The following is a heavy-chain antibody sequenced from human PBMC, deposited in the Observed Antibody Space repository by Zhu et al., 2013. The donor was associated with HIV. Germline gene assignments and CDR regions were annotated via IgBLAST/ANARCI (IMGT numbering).Heavy chain of an antibody. CDR3: ARGGIVGASLFDY. D-gene: IGHD1-26*01. J-gene: IGHJ4*02. CDR1: GYIFNIYY. Sequence: QVQLVQSGAEVKKPGASVKVSCKASGYIFNIYYIHWLRQAPGQGLEWIGGINTNSGGTNSAQNFQGRVAMTRDTSINTAYMELSRLTSDDTATYYCARGGIVGASLFDYWGQGSLVTVSS. V-gene: IGHV1-2*02. CDR2: INTNSGGT.